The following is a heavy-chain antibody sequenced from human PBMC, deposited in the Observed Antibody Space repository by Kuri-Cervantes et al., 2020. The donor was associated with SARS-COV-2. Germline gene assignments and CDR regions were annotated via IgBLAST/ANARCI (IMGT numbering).Heavy chain of an antibody. CDR2: ISGSGGST. CDR1: GFTFSSYA. CDR3: AKDIREQLVGGVGWFDP. J-gene: IGHJ5*02. V-gene: IGHV3-23*01. Sequence: GGSLRLSCAASGFTFSSYAMSWVRQAPGKGLEWVSAISGSGGSTYYADSVKGRFTISRDNSKNTLYLQMNSLRAEDTAVYYCAKDIREQLVGGVGWFDPWGQGTLVTVSS. D-gene: IGHD6-6*01.